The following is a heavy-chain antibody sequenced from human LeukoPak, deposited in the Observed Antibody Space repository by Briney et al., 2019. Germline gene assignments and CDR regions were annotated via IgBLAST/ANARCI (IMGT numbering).Heavy chain of an antibody. Sequence: GGSLRLSCAASGFTISDHAMSWVRQAPGKGLEWVSSITGSGGRTYYVDSVKGRFTISRDNSKNTLYLEMNSLRADETAVYFCASRPRADIGPLDYWGQGTLVTVSS. J-gene: IGHJ4*02. D-gene: IGHD1-14*01. CDR2: ITGSGGRT. V-gene: IGHV3-23*01. CDR3: ASRPRADIGPLDY. CDR1: GFTISDHA.